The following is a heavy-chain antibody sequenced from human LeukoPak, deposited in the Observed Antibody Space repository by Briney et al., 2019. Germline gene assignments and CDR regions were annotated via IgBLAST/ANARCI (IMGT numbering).Heavy chain of an antibody. CDR3: ARDWGAYYHFFDY. CDR2: IKQDGSER. Sequence: GGSLRLSCEASGFSMSVYWMSWVRQAPGKGLEWVGNIKQDGSERNYVDSVKGRFTISRDNAKKSLYLQMNSLRAEDTAVYYCARDWGAYYHFFDYWGQGTLVTVSS. D-gene: IGHD3-22*01. V-gene: IGHV3-7*01. J-gene: IGHJ4*02. CDR1: GFSMSVYW.